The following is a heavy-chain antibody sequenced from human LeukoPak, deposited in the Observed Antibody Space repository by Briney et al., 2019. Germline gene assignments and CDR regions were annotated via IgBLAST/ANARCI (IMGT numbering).Heavy chain of an antibody. J-gene: IGHJ4*02. D-gene: IGHD6-13*01. CDR3: ARDQYSSSSRLFDY. V-gene: IGHV4-38-2*02. CDR2: IYHSGST. Sequence: SETLSLTCAVSGYSISSGYYWGWIRQPPGKGLEWIGSIYHSGSTYYNPSLKSRVTISVDTSKNQFSLKLSSVTAADTAVCYCARDQYSSSSRLFDYWGQGTLVTVSS. CDR1: GYSISSGYY.